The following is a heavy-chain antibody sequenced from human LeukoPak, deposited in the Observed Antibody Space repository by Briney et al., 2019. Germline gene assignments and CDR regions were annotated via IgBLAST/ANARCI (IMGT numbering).Heavy chain of an antibody. V-gene: IGHV4-34*01. J-gene: IGHJ4*02. CDR2: INHSGST. CDR3: ARGTGYLYYFDY. D-gene: IGHD3-9*01. CDR1: GGSFSGYY. Sequence: SETLSLTCAVYGGSFSGYYWSWIRQPPGKGLEWIGEINHSGSTNYNPSLKSRLTISVDTSKNQFSLRLSSVTAADTAVYYCARGTGYLYYFDYWGQGTLVTVSS.